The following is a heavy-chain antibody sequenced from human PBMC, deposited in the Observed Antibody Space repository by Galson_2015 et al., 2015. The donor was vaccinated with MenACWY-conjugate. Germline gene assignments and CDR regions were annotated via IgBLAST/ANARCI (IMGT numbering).Heavy chain of an antibody. Sequence: SLRLSCAASGFTFSSYWMHWVRQAPGKGLVWVSRINSDGSSTSYADSVKGRFTISRDNAKNTLYLQMNSLRAEDTAVYYCAQYCSSTSCYAGKWAWGQGTLVTVSS. J-gene: IGHJ5*02. CDR2: INSDGSST. CDR3: AQYCSSTSCYAGKWA. D-gene: IGHD2-2*01. V-gene: IGHV3-74*01. CDR1: GFTFSSYW.